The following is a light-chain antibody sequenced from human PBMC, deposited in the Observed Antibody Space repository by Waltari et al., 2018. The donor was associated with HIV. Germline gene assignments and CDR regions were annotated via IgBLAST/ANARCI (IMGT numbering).Light chain of an antibody. CDR1: SSNIGGTY. J-gene: IGLJ3*02. V-gene: IGLV1-47*01. CDR3: AAWDDSLSGVL. CDR2: KNN. Sequence: QSVLTQPPPASGAPGPTVTMSCSGSSSNIGGTYVYWYQPLTGSAPKLLVSKNNNRPSGVPVRFSGSKSGASASLAISGRRAEDEADYYCAAWDDSLSGVLFGGGTKLTVL.